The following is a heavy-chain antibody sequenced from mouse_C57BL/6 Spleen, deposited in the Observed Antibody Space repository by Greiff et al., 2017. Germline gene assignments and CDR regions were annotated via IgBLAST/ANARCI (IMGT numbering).Heavy chain of an antibody. CDR2: IDPSDSYT. CDR1: GYTFTSYW. J-gene: IGHJ4*01. V-gene: IGHV1-69*01. Sequence: VQLQQPGAELVMPGASVKLSCKASGYTFTSYWMHWVKQRPGQGLEWIGEIDPSDSYTNYNQKFMGKSTLTVDKSSSTAYMQLSSLTSEDSAVYYCAGRAMDYWGQGTSVTVSS. CDR3: AGRAMDY.